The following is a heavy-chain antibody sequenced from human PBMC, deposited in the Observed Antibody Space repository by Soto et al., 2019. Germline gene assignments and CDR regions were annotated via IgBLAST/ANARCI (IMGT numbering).Heavy chain of an antibody. V-gene: IGHV4-61*01. CDR1: GGSVSSGSYY. Sequence: QVQLQESGPGLVKPSETLSLTCTVSGGSVSSGSYYWSWIRQPPGQGLEWIGNHYYSGSPNYNPSHKSRATISVDTSKNQFTQKLSSVTAADTAVYYGARDQVTSLGVVIIPMGGMDVWGQGTTVTVSS. J-gene: IGHJ6*02. CDR3: ARDQVTSLGVVIIPMGGMDV. CDR2: HYYSGSP. D-gene: IGHD3-3*01.